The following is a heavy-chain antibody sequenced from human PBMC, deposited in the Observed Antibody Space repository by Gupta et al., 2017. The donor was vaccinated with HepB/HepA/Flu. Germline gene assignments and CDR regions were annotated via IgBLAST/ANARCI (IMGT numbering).Heavy chain of an antibody. Sequence: QVQLVGSGGGVVQPGGSLRLSCVASGFTFRTYGMYWVRQAPDEGVEGVGVMGNEETTKYYIDSVKGRFTVFRDNSKNTVYLQMNSLRPEDTALYYCTIDELPVGPLGIGAFDLWGQGTMVTVSS. CDR3: TIDELPVGPLGIGAFDL. V-gene: IGHV3-30*03. D-gene: IGHD1-26*01. CDR1: GFTFRTYG. J-gene: IGHJ3*01. CDR2: MGNEETTK.